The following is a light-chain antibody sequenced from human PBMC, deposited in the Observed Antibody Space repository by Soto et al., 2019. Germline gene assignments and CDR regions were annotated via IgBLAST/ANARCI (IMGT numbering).Light chain of an antibody. V-gene: IGKV3-15*01. CDR3: QQYNDWPPQFT. CDR1: QSVNSN. CDR2: AAS. Sequence: EIVMTQSPATLSVSTGERATLSCRASQSVNSNLAWYQQKPGQAPRLLIYAASTRAIGVPARFSGSGSGTECTLTIISLQSDDSAVYYYQQYNDWPPQFTFGQGTKLEIK. J-gene: IGKJ2*01.